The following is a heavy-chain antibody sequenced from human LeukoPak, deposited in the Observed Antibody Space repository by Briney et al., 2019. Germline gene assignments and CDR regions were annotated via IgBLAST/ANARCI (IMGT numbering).Heavy chain of an antibody. V-gene: IGHV3-7*01. CDR2: IKQDGSEK. Sequence: GGSLRLSCAASGFTFSTYGMHWVRQAPGKGLEWVANIKQDGSEKYYVDSVKGRFTISRDNAKNSLYLQMNSLRAEDTAVYYCARGRAAAGYYYYMDVWGKGTTVTVSS. CDR3: ARGRAAAGYYYYMDV. CDR1: GFTFSTYG. J-gene: IGHJ6*03. D-gene: IGHD6-13*01.